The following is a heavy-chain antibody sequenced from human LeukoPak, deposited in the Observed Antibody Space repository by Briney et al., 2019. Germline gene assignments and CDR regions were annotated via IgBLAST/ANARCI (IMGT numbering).Heavy chain of an antibody. Sequence: SETLSLTCTASGASISSFYWTWIRQPPGKGLEWIGYIYYSGTTNYNPSLKSRGTISVDTSKNQFSLKLSSVTAADTAVYYCARGARAPDIWGQGTMVTVSS. CDR1: GASISSFY. CDR2: IYYSGTT. D-gene: IGHD4/OR15-4a*01. J-gene: IGHJ3*02. CDR3: ARGARAPDI. V-gene: IGHV4-59*01.